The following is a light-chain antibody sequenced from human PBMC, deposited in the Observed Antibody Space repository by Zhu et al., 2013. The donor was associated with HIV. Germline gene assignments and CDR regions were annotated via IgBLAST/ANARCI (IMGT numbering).Light chain of an antibody. Sequence: EFVLVQSPGTLSLSPGERATLSCRASQSVSSSYLAWYQQKPGQAPRLLIYGASSRATGIPDRFSGSGSGTEFTLTINRLEPEDFAVYYCQQYDTPPYTFGQGTSLEI. CDR2: GAS. CDR3: QQYDTPPYT. CDR1: QSVSSSY. V-gene: IGKV3-20*01. J-gene: IGKJ2*01.